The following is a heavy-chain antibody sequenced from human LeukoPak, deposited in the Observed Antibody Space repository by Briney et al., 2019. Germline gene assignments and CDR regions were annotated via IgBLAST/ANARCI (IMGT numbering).Heavy chain of an antibody. V-gene: IGHV4-4*07. J-gene: IGHJ6*03. Sequence: SETLSLTCTVSGGSISSYYWSWIRQPAGKGLEWIGRIYTSGSTNYNPSLKSRVTMSVDTSKNQFSLKLSSATAADTAVYYCARERWDNDIVVVPAAVSNPNYYYYMDVWGKGTTVTVSS. D-gene: IGHD2-2*01. CDR2: IYTSGST. CDR1: GGSISSYY. CDR3: ARERWDNDIVVVPAAVSNPNYYYYMDV.